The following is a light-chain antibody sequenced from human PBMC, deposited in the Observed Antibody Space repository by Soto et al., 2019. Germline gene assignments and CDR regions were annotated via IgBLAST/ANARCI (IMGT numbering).Light chain of an antibody. CDR1: SSNLGTGYV. Sequence: QSVLTQPASVSGAPGQWITISCTGTSSNLGTGYVVSWYQQHPGTAPKLIIYDSIKRPSGVPDRFSVSKSDTTASLTIAGLQAEEESDYYCYSYAVGTSPSLVFGSGTQLTVL. CDR2: DSI. CDR3: YSYAVGTSPSLV. V-gene: IGLV1-40*01. J-gene: IGLJ2*01.